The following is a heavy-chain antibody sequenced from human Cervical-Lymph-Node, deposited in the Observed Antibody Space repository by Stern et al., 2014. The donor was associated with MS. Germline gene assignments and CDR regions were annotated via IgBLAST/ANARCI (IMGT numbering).Heavy chain of an antibody. CDR1: GFTFSTSW. Sequence: EVQLVESGGGLVQPGGSLRLSCAASGFTFSTSWMHWVRQAPGKGLVWVSRTNPDGSSTNYADFVKGRFTISRDNAKNTLYLQMYSLRVEDTAVYYCARIGTAGGYWGQGILVTVSS. CDR3: ARIGTAGGY. D-gene: IGHD2-21*01. J-gene: IGHJ4*02. CDR2: TNPDGSST. V-gene: IGHV3-74*02.